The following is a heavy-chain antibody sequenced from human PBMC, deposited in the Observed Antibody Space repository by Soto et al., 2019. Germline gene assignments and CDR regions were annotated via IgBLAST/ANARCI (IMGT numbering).Heavy chain of an antibody. D-gene: IGHD4-4*01. CDR2: INHSGST. Sequence: QVQLQQWGAGLLKPSETLSLTCAVYGGSFSGYYWSWIRQPPGKGLEWIGEINHSGSTNYNPSLKSRVTISVDTSKNQFSLKLSSVTVADTAVYYCARGEARGPGNSLDYWGQGTLVTVSS. CDR1: GGSFSGYY. J-gene: IGHJ4*02. V-gene: IGHV4-34*01. CDR3: ARGEARGPGNSLDY.